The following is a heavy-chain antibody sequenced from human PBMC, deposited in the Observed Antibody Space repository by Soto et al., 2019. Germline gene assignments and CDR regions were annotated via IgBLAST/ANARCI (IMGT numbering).Heavy chain of an antibody. V-gene: IGHV3-33*01. CDR2: IWYDGNNK. CDR3: ARGSSLIGVASNAFDI. CDR1: GFTFSSYG. D-gene: IGHD2-21*01. Sequence: QVQLVESGGGVVQPGRSLRLSCAASGFTFSSYGMHWVRQAPGKGLEWVAVIWYDGNNKYYADSVKARFTISRDNSKNMLYLQMNSLGAEDTAVYYCARGSSLIGVASNAFDIWGQGTMVTVSS. J-gene: IGHJ3*02.